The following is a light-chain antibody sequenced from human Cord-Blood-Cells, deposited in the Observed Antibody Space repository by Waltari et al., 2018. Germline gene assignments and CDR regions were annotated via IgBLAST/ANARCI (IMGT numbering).Light chain of an antibody. CDR2: WAS. CDR3: QQYYSTPPT. V-gene: IGKV4-1*01. Sequence: DIVMTQSPDSLAVSLGERATINWKSSQSVLYSPNNKNYLAWYQQKPGQPPKLIIYWASTRESGVPDRFSGSGSGTDFTLTISSLQAEDVAVYYCQQYYSTPPTFGQGTKVEIK. CDR1: QSVLYSPNNKNY. J-gene: IGKJ1*01.